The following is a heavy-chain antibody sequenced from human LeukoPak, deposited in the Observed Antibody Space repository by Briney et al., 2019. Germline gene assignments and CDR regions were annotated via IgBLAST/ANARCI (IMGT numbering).Heavy chain of an antibody. V-gene: IGHV1-2*02. Sequence: GASVKVSCKASGYTFTGYYMHWVRQAPGQGLEWMAWINPNSGGTNYAQKFHGRVTMTTDTSISTAYMELSRLRSGDTAVYYCARVVTIFGVVTLFDYWGQGTLVTVSS. CDR2: INPNSGGT. J-gene: IGHJ4*02. D-gene: IGHD3-3*01. CDR3: ARVVTIFGVVTLFDY. CDR1: GYTFTGYY.